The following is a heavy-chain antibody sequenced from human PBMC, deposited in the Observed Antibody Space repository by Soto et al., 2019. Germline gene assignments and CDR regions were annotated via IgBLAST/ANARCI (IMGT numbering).Heavy chain of an antibody. V-gene: IGHV4-38-2*02. D-gene: IGHD6-6*01. Sequence: SETLSLTCSVSGYSISSGYYWGWIRQPPGKGLEWIGSVYHSGSTYYNPSLKSRVTISVDTSKNQFSLKLSSVTAADTAVYYCARAHISSEGYYFDYWGQGTLVTVSS. J-gene: IGHJ4*02. CDR3: ARAHISSEGYYFDY. CDR2: VYHSGST. CDR1: GYSISSGYY.